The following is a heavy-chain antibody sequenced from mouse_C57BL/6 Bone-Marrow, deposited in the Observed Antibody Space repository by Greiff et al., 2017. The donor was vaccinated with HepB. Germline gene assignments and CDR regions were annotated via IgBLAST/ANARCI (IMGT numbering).Heavy chain of an antibody. CDR3: ARNYGPSFAY. D-gene: IGHD1-1*01. V-gene: IGHV1-50*01. CDR2: IDPSDSYT. Sequence: QVQLQQSGAELVKPGASVKLSCKASGYTFTSYWMQWVKQRPGQGLEWIGEIDPSDSYTNYNQKFKGKATLTVDTSSSTAYMQLSSLTSEDSAVYYCARNYGPSFAYWGQGTLVTVSA. CDR1: GYTFTSYW. J-gene: IGHJ3*01.